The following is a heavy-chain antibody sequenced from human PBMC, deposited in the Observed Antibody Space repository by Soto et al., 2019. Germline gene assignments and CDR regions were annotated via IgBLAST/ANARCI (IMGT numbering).Heavy chain of an antibody. D-gene: IGHD2-15*01. Sequence: QMQLVESGGGVVQPGRSLRLSCTASGFTFSSFGMHWVRQAPGKGLEWVAIIWYDGSKTYYADSVKGRFTIPRDNSKNTLYLQMNSLRAEDTAIYFCAREGVANHPFDYWCQGILVTVSS. V-gene: IGHV3-33*01. J-gene: IGHJ4*02. CDR2: IWYDGSKT. CDR3: AREGVANHPFDY. CDR1: GFTFSSFG.